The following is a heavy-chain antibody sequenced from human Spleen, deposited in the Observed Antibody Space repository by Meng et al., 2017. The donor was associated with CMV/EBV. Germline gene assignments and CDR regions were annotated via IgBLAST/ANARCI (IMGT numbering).Heavy chain of an antibody. D-gene: IGHD1-26*01. CDR3: AVTVGATKSYYYYYGMDV. J-gene: IGHJ6*02. CDR1: GYTFTSYA. CDR2: IIPIFGTA. Sequence: SVKVSCKASGYTFTSYAISWVRQAPGQGLEWMGGIIPIFGTANYAQKFQGRVTITTDESTSTAYMELSSLRSEDTAVYYCAVTVGATKSYYYYYGMDVWGQGTTVTVSS. V-gene: IGHV1-69*05.